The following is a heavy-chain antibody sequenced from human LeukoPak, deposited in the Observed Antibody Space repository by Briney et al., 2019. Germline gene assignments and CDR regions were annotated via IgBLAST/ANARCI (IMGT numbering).Heavy chain of an antibody. D-gene: IGHD2-15*01. CDR1: GFIFSSFG. Sequence: GGSLRLSCAASGFIFSSFGMHWVRQAPGKGLEWVAFIQDDESNKFYADSVKGRFTISRDNSKSTLFLQMNSLRPEDTALYYCAKQMVERPHYYYMDVWGKGTTVTVSS. CDR3: AKQMVERPHYYYMDV. J-gene: IGHJ6*03. V-gene: IGHV3-30*02. CDR2: IQDDESNK.